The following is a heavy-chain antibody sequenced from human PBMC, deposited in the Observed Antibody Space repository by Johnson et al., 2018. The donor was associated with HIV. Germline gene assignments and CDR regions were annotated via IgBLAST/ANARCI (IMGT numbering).Heavy chain of an antibody. CDR3: ARGPGLFSRPEQFAFDI. J-gene: IGHJ3*02. V-gene: IGHV3-66*01. D-gene: IGHD2-2*01. CDR1: GFTFSSYA. Sequence: VQLVESGGGVVQPGGSLILSCAASGFTFSSYAMHWVRQAPGKGLEWVAVIYSGGSTYYADSVKGRFTISRDNSRNTLYLQMNSLRAEDTAVYYCARGPGLFSRPEQFAFDIWGQGTMVTVSS. CDR2: IYSGGST.